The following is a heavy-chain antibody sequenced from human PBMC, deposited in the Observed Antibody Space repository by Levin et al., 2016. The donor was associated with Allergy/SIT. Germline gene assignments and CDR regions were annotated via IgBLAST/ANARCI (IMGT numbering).Heavy chain of an antibody. CDR2: ISGSGGRT. V-gene: IGHV3-23*01. CDR1: GFTFNTYV. J-gene: IGHJ4*02. D-gene: IGHD3-10*01. Sequence: GGSLRLSCVASGFTFNTYVLSWVRQAPGRGLEWVSTISGSGGRTNYADSVQGRFTISRDNFKKTLFLQMNSLRAEDTAVYYCGPYGSGSHYPTDDWGQGTLVTVSS. CDR3: GPYGSGSHYPTDD.